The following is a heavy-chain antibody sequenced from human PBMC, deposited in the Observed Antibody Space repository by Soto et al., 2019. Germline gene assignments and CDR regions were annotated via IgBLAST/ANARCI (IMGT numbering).Heavy chain of an antibody. CDR3: AKDQQYSSSWYLRGYYYGMDV. D-gene: IGHD6-13*01. V-gene: IGHV3-30*18. CDR2: ISYDGSNK. J-gene: IGHJ6*02. Sequence: SLRLSCAASGFTFSSYGMHWVRQAPGKGLEWVAVISYDGSNKYYADSVKGRFTISRDNSKNTLYLQMNSLRAEDTAVYYCAKDQQYSSSWYLRGYYYGMDVWGQGTTVTVSS. CDR1: GFTFSSYG.